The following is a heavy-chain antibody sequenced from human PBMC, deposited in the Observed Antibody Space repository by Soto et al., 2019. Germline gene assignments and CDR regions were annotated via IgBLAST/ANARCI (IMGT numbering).Heavy chain of an antibody. CDR3: ERDRIIGAAAGKWVRYGMDV. CDR1: GGTFSSYA. J-gene: IGHJ6*02. CDR2: IIPIFGTA. Sequence: QVQLVQSGAEVKKPGSSVKVSCKASGGTFSSYAISWVRQAPGQGLEWMGGIIPIFGTANYAQKCQGRVTITEDEATSTAYMELSSLRSEDTAVYYCERDRIIGAAAGKWVRYGMDVWGQGTTVTVSS. D-gene: IGHD6-13*01. V-gene: IGHV1-69*01.